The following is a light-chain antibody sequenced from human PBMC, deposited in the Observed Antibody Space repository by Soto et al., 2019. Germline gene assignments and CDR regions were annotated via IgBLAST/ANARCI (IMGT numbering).Light chain of an antibody. J-gene: IGKJ1*01. CDR3: QQYGSSGT. CDR2: GAS. Sequence: EIVLTQSACTLSLSPGERATLSCRASQSVSSSYLAWYQQKPGQALRLLIYGASSRATGIPDRFSGSASGTDSTLTISRLEPEDFAVYYCQQYGSSGTFGQGTKVDIK. V-gene: IGKV3-20*01. CDR1: QSVSSSY.